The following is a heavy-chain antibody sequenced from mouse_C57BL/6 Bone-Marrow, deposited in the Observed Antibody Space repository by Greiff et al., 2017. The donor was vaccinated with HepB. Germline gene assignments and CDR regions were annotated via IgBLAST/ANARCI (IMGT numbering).Heavy chain of an antibody. V-gene: IGHV1-69*01. Sequence: VQLQQPGAELVMPGASVKLSCKASGYTFTSYWTHWVKQSPGQSLEWIGEIHPSDSYTNYNQKFKGKSTLTVDKSSSTAYMQLSSLTSEDSAVYYCARGASSYGYFDVWGTGTTVTVSS. CDR3: ARGASSYGYFDV. J-gene: IGHJ1*03. CDR1: GYTFTSYW. D-gene: IGHD1-1*01. CDR2: IHPSDSYT.